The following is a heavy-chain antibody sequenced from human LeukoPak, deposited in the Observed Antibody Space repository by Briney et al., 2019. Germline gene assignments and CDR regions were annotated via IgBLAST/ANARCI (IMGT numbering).Heavy chain of an antibody. Sequence: ASVKVSCKASGYTFTSYYMHWVRRAPGQGLEWMGVINPSGGSTSYAQKFQSRVTMTRDMSTSTVYMELSSLRSEDTAVYYCARDPKDDTSGYYYFDYWGQGTLVTVSS. CDR1: GYTFTSYY. V-gene: IGHV1-46*01. J-gene: IGHJ4*02. CDR2: INPSGGST. CDR3: ARDPKDDTSGYYYFDY. D-gene: IGHD3-22*01.